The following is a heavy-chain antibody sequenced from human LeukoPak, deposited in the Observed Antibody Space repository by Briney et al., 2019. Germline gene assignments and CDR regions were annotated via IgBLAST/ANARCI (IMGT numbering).Heavy chain of an antibody. V-gene: IGHV4-34*01. J-gene: IGHJ4*02. CDR1: GESFSGYY. D-gene: IGHD6-19*01. Sequence: PSETLSLTCAVYGESFSGYYWSWIRQPPGKGLEWIGEINHSGSTNYNPSLKSRVTISVDTSKNQFSLKLSSVTAADTAVYYCARQGWIRRQWLAVDYWGQGTLVTVSS. CDR2: INHSGST. CDR3: ARQGWIRRQWLAVDY.